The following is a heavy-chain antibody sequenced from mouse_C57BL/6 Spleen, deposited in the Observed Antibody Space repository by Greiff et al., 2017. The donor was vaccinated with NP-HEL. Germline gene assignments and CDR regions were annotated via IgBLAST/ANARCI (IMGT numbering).Heavy chain of an antibody. CDR1: GYSFTSYY. CDR2: IYPGSGNT. V-gene: IGHV1-66*01. J-gene: IGHJ2*01. Sequence: VQLQQSGPELVKPGASVKISCKASGYSFTSYYIHWVKQRPGQGLEWIGWIYPGSGNTKYNEKFKGKATLTADTSSSTAYMQLSSLTSEDSAVYYCARGERGDYFDYWGQGTTLTVSS. CDR3: ARGERGDYFDY.